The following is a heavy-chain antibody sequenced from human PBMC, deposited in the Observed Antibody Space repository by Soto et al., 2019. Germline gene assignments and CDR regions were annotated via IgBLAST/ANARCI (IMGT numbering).Heavy chain of an antibody. CDR1: GFSLSTSGVG. CDR2: IYWDDDK. J-gene: IGHJ4*02. V-gene: IGHV2-5*02. Sequence: QITLKESGPTLVKPTQTLTLTCTFSGFSLSTSGVGVGWIRQPPGKALEWLALIYWDDDKRYSPSLKSRLTITKXXSXNXXVLTMTNMDPLDTATYYCAHGNCSSTSCYVYYFDYWGQGTLVTVSS. D-gene: IGHD2-2*01. CDR3: AHGNCSSTSCYVYYFDY.